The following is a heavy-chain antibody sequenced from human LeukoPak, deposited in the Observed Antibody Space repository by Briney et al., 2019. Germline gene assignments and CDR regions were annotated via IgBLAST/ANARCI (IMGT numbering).Heavy chain of an antibody. CDR2: INPSGDGT. J-gene: IGHJ5*02. CDR1: GYTFSTYY. Sequence: ASVMVSCKASGYTFSTYYMHWVRQAPGQGLEWMGMINPSGDGTTYAQKFQGRVSMTRDTSASTVYMELSSLGSEDTAVYYCASGGRGPSWGQGTLVTVSS. CDR3: ASGGRGPS. V-gene: IGHV1-46*01. D-gene: IGHD3-10*01.